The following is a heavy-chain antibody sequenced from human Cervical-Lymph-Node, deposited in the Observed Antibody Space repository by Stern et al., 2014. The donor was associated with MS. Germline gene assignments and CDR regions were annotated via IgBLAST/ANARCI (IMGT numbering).Heavy chain of an antibody. D-gene: IGHD1-26*01. V-gene: IGHV1-69*01. CDR3: ARGNSGRPLGR. CDR2: IIPSFGTA. Sequence: VQLEEDGAEVKKPGSSVKVSCKASGGTFSSYAISWVRQAPGQGLEWMGGIIPSFGTANYAQKVQGRVTITADESTSTAYMELSSLRSEDTAVYYCARGNSGRPLGRWGQGTLVTVSS. CDR1: GGTFSSYA. J-gene: IGHJ4*02.